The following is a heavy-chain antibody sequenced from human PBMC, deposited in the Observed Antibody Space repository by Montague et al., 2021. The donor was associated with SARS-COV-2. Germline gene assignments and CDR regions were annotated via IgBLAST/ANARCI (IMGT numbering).Heavy chain of an antibody. Sequence: SLILSCAASGFSFDDFAMHWVRQAPGKGLEWVSLISGDGGSTYYGDSVKGRFTISRDNSKYSLYLQMNSLRTEDTALYYCAKKGGTTTDFDYWGQGTLVTVSS. CDR3: AKKGGTTTDFDY. J-gene: IGHJ4*02. D-gene: IGHD1-1*01. CDR1: GFSFDDFA. V-gene: IGHV3-43*02. CDR2: ISGDGGST.